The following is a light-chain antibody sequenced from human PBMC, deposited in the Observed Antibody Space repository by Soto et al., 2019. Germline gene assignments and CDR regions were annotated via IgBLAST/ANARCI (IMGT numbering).Light chain of an antibody. V-gene: IGKV3-15*01. CDR1: QSVSSN. CDR2: GAS. Sequence: EIVMTQSPGTLSLSPGERATLSCRASQSVSSNLAWYQQKPGQAPRLLIYGASTRATGIPARFSGSGSGTEFTLSISSLQSEDFAVYYCQQYNNWPPWTFGQGTK. J-gene: IGKJ1*01. CDR3: QQYNNWPPWT.